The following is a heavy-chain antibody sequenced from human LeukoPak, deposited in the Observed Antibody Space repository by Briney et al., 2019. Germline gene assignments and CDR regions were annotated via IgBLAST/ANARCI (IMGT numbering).Heavy chain of an antibody. V-gene: IGHV7-4-1*02. CDR2: INTNTGNP. D-gene: IGHD6-13*01. CDR1: GYTFTSYA. Sequence: ASVKVPCKASGYTFTSYAMNWVRQAPGQGLEWMGWINTNTGNPTYAQGFTGRFVFSLDTSVSTAYLQISSLKAEDTAVYYCARDFAPGIAAAGTDYWGQGTLVTVSS. CDR3: ARDFAPGIAAAGTDY. J-gene: IGHJ4*02.